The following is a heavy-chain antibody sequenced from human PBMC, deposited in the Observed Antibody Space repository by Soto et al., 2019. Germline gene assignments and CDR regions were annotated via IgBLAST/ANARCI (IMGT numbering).Heavy chain of an antibody. V-gene: IGHV4-59*01. J-gene: IGHJ5*02. Sequence: SETLSLTCTVSGGSINSYYLNWIRQPPGKGLEWIGYVSYTGSTNYNPSLKSRVTISVDTSKNQFSLELTSLTAADTAVYYCARERWFDPWGHGTLVTVSS. CDR3: ARERWFDP. CDR1: GGSINSYY. CDR2: VSYTGST.